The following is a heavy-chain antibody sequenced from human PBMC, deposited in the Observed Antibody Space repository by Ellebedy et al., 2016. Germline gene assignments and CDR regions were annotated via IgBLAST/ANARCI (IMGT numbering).Heavy chain of an antibody. J-gene: IGHJ4*02. V-gene: IGHV4-59*08. Sequence: SETLSLTCNVSGDSISSYYWSWIRQPPGKGLEWIGYIYYSGNTNYNPSLKSRVTISVDTSKNQFSLKLSSVTAADTAVYYCAGQKQWLTPVDYWGQGTLVTVSS. D-gene: IGHD6-19*01. CDR1: GDSISSYY. CDR3: AGQKQWLTPVDY. CDR2: IYYSGNT.